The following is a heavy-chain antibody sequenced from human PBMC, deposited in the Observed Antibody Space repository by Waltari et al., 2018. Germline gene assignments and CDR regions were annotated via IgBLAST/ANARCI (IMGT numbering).Heavy chain of an antibody. CDR2: NSNDGNNK. CDR3: VKYSGFDYFFDF. V-gene: IGHV3-30*18. D-gene: IGHD5-12*01. Sequence: QLVESGGGVVQPGRSLRLSCVASGFTFSNCNMHWARPAPGQGLEWVARNSNDGNNKDYADSVKSRFTVSRDNSQNTLYLQINNLRADDTAVYYCVKYSGFDYFFDFWGQGTPVTVSS. CDR1: GFTFSNCN. J-gene: IGHJ4*02.